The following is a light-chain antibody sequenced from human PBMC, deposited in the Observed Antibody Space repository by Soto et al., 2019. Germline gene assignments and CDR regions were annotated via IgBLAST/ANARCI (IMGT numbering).Light chain of an antibody. J-gene: IGLJ1*01. CDR3: CLYTGENAYV. Sequence: SVLTQPASVSGSPGQSITISCTGTSSDVGAYDYVSWYQQHPGKAPKLMIYEVSKRPSGVPDRFSGSKSGNTASLTISGLQAADQADYYCCLYTGENAYVLGPGT. CDR1: SSDVGAYDY. V-gene: IGLV2-14*01. CDR2: EVS.